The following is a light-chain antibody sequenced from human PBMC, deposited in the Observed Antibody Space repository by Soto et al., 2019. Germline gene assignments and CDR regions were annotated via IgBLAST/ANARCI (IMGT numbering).Light chain of an antibody. Sequence: EIVLTQSPGTLSLSPGQRATLSCRASQTFSSAYLAWYQQRPGQAPRLLIYGASSRATGIPDRFSGSGSGTDFTLTISRLEPEDFAVYYCQQYSNSLTFGGGTKVEIK. CDR2: GAS. J-gene: IGKJ4*01. V-gene: IGKV3-20*01. CDR1: QTFSSAY. CDR3: QQYSNSLT.